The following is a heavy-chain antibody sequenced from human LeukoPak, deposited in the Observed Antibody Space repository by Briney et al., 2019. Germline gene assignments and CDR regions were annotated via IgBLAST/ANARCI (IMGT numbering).Heavy chain of an antibody. CDR3: AKDLNYYYYGMDV. CDR2: ISWNSGSI. CDR1: GFTFDDYA. V-gene: IGHV3-9*01. J-gene: IGHJ6*02. Sequence: PGRSLRLSCAASGFTFDDYAMHWVRQAPGKGLEWVSGISWNSGSIGYADSVEGRFTISRDNAKNSLYLQMNSLRAEDTALYYCAKDLNYYYYGMDVWGQGTTVTVSS.